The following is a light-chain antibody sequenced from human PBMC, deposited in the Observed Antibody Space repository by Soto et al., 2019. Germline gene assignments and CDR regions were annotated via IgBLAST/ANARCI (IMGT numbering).Light chain of an antibody. Sequence: EIVMTQSPATLSWSPGESATLSFMASQSVSNNLTWYQQKPGQAPRLLIYGSSSRATGIPDRFSGSGSGTDFTLTISRLEPEDFAVYYCQQYGSSPRVTFGPGTKVDIK. CDR2: GSS. CDR1: QSVSNN. J-gene: IGKJ3*01. CDR3: QQYGSSPRVT. V-gene: IGKV3-20*01.